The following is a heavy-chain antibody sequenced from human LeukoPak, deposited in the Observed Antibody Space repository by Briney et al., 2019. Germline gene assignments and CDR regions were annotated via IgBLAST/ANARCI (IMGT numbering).Heavy chain of an antibody. V-gene: IGHV3-23*01. CDR3: ASIPGLFVPFDY. D-gene: IGHD3-22*01. J-gene: IGHJ4*02. CDR1: GFTFSSYG. Sequence: GGTLRLSCAASGFTFSSYGMSWVRQAPGKGLEWVSAISGSGGSAYYADSVKGRFTISRDNSKNTLYLQMNSLRAEDTAVYYCASIPGLFVPFDYWGQGTLVTVSS. CDR2: ISGSGGSA.